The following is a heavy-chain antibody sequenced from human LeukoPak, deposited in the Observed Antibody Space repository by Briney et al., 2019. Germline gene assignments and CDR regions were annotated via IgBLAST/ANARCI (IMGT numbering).Heavy chain of an antibody. CDR1: GGSISSGGYS. Sequence: SETLSLTCAVSGGSISSGGYSWGWIRQPPGKGLEWIGYIYHSGSTYYNLSLRSRVTISVDRSKNQFSLKLSSVTAADTAVYYCARAGEAVYNWFDPWGQGTLVTVSS. D-gene: IGHD7-27*01. V-gene: IGHV4-30-2*01. CDR3: ARAGEAVYNWFDP. J-gene: IGHJ5*02. CDR2: IYHSGST.